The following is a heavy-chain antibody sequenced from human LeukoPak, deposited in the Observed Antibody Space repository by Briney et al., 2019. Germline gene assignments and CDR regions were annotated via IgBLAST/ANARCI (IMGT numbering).Heavy chain of an antibody. CDR2: IYYSGST. D-gene: IGHD6-13*01. V-gene: IGHV4-61*01. Sequence: PSETLSLTCTVSGYSISSGYYWGWIRQPPGKGLEWIGYIYYSGSTNYNPSLKSRVTISVDTSKNQFSLKLSSVTAADTAVYYCARDRAAAGRSFDYWGQGTLVTVSS. CDR3: ARDRAAAGRSFDY. J-gene: IGHJ4*02. CDR1: GYSISSGYY.